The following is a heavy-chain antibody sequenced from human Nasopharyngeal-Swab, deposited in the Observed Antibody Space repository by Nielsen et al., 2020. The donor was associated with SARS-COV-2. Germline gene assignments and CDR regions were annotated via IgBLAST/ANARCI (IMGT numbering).Heavy chain of an antibody. D-gene: IGHD3-10*02. CDR3: AKAPRGITMSYFQH. Sequence: GEYLKISCAASGFTFSSYAMSWVRQAPGKGLEWVSAISGSGGSTYYADFVKGRFTISRDNSKNTLYLQMNSLRAEDTAVYYCAKAPRGITMSYFQHWGQGTLVTVSS. V-gene: IGHV3-23*01. J-gene: IGHJ1*01. CDR1: GFTFSSYA. CDR2: ISGSGGST.